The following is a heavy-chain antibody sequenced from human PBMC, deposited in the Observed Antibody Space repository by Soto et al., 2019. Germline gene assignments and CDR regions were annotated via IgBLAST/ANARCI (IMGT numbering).Heavy chain of an antibody. CDR3: ARDKITGLFDY. CDR1: GGSISSGCYY. CDR2: IYYSGST. Sequence: SETLSLTCTVSGGSISSGCYYWSWIRQPPGKGLEWIGYIYYSGSTYYNPSLKSRVTISVDTSKNQFSLKLTSVTAADTAVYYSARDKITGLFDYWGQGTLVTVSS. J-gene: IGHJ4*02. V-gene: IGHV4-30-4*01. D-gene: IGHD2-8*02.